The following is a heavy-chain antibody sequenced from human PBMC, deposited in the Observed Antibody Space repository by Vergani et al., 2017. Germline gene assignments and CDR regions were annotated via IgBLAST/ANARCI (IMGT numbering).Heavy chain of an antibody. V-gene: IGHV3-21*01. D-gene: IGHD1-7*01. Sequence: EVQLVESGGGLVQPGGSLRLSCAASGFTFSSYWMSWVRQAPGKGLEWVSSITSSGSYGYYADSVKGRFTISRDNAKNSLYLQMNSLRAEDTAVYYCARGANWNYFGSGYYMDVWGKGTTVTVSS. CDR2: ITSSGSYG. J-gene: IGHJ6*03. CDR1: GFTFSSYW. CDR3: ARGANWNYFGSGYYMDV.